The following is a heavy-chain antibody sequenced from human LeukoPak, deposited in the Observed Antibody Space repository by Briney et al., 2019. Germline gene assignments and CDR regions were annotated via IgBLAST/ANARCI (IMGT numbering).Heavy chain of an antibody. CDR2: ISSSSDYI. V-gene: IGHV3-21*01. J-gene: IGHJ4*02. CDR3: ARGSGSGGYYPRFDY. CDR1: GFTFSSYS. Sequence: GGSLRLSCAASGFTFSSYSMNWVRQAPGKGLEWVSSISSSSDYIYYADSVKGRFTISRDNAKNSLYLQMNSLRAEDTAVYYCARGSGSGGYYPRFDYWGQGTLVTVSS. D-gene: IGHD3-10*01.